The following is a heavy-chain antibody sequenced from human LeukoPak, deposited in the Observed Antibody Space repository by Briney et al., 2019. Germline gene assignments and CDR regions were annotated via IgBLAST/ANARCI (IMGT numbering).Heavy chain of an antibody. CDR3: ARRATSGNYQMLHFDS. CDR2: INHSGST. J-gene: IGHJ4*02. D-gene: IGHD1-7*01. CDR1: GGSFSGYY. Sequence: SETLSLTCAVYGGSFSGYYWSWVRQPPGKGLEWIGEINHSGSTNYNPSLKSRVTMSLDTSKNQFSLTLSSVTAADTAIYYCARRATSGNYQMLHFDSWGQGILVTVSS. V-gene: IGHV4-34*01.